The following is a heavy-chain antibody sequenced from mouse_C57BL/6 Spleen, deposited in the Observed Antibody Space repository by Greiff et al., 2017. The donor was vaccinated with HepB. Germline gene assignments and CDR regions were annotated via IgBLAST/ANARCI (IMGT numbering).Heavy chain of an antibody. D-gene: IGHD2-5*01. CDR2: IDPETGGT. J-gene: IGHJ2*01. Sequence: VQLQQSGAELVRPGASVTLSCKASGYTFTDYEMHWVKQTPVHGLEWIGAIDPETGGTAYNQKFKGKAILTADKSSSTAYMELRSLTSEDSAVYYCTRGYYSNYEGYFDYWGQGTTLTVSS. V-gene: IGHV1-15*01. CDR3: TRGYYSNYEGYFDY. CDR1: GYTFTDYE.